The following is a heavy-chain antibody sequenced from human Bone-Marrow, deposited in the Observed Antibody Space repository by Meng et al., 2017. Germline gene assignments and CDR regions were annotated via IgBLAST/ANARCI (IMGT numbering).Heavy chain of an antibody. CDR2: ISWNSGSI. D-gene: IGHD2-15*01. V-gene: IGHV3-9*03. Sequence: GGSLRLSCAASGFTFDDYAMHWVRQAPGKGLEWVSGISWNSGSIGYADSVKGRFTISRDNAKNSLYLQMNSLRAEDMALYYCAKDYGQLLLDAFDIWGQGTMVTVSS. J-gene: IGHJ3*02. CDR1: GFTFDDYA. CDR3: AKDYGQLLLDAFDI.